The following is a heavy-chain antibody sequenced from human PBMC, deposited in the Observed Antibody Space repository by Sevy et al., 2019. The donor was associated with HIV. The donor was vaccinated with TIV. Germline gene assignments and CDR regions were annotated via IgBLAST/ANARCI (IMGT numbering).Heavy chain of an antibody. J-gene: IGHJ4*02. V-gene: IGHV3-53*01. Sequence: GSLRLSCAASGFTVTNNYMNWVRQAPGKGLEWVSLIQSGGRTYYADFVKGRFTISRDNSKNSLYLQMNALRAEDTAVYYCARDLGYFDYWGQRALVTVSS. CDR3: ARDLGYFDY. CDR2: IQSGGRT. CDR1: GFTVTNNY.